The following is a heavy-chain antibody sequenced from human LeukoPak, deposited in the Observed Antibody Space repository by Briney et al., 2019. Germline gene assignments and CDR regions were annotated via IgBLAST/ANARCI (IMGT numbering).Heavy chain of an antibody. D-gene: IGHD3-3*01. CDR3: TTVMPTGFLEWFLFDY. J-gene: IGHJ4*02. CDR2: IKSKTDGVTT. CDR1: GFTFSNAW. Sequence: PGGSLRLSCAASGFTFSNAWMSWVRQAPGKGLEWGGRIKSKTDGVTTDYAAPVKGRFTISRDDSKNTLYLQMNSLKTEDTAVYYCTTVMPTGFLEWFLFDYWGQGTLVTVSS. V-gene: IGHV3-15*01.